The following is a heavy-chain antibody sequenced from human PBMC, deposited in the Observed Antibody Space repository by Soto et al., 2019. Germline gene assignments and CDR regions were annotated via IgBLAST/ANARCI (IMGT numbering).Heavy chain of an antibody. V-gene: IGHV3-9*01. D-gene: IGHD3-9*01. J-gene: IGHJ6*03. CDR3: AKGPDILTGHYYSMAV. Sequence: EVQLVESGGGLVQPGRSLRLSCAASGFTFDDYAMHWVRQAPGKGLEWVSGISWNSGSIGYADSVKGRFTISRDNAKNPLYLQMNSLRAEDTALYYCAKGPDILTGHYYSMAVWGKGTTVNVSS. CDR2: ISWNSGSI. CDR1: GFTFDDYA.